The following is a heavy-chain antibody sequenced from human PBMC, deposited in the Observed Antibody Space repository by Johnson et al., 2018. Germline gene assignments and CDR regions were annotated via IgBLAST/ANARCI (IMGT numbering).Heavy chain of an antibody. CDR2: IWYDGSNR. CDR3: ARDAADGVVATTPGAGRDV. D-gene: IGHD5-12*01. J-gene: IGHJ6*02. CDR1: GFTFSSYG. V-gene: IGHV3-33*01. Sequence: QVQLVQSGGGVVQPGRSLRLSCAASGFTFSSYGMHWVRQAPGKGLEWVAVIWYDGSNRDYADSVKGRFTISRDNSKNTLYLQMNSLRAEDTAVYYCARDAADGVVATTPGAGRDVWCQGTTVTVSS.